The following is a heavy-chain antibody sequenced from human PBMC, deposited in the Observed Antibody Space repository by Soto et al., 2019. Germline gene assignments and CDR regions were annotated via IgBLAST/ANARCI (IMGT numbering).Heavy chain of an antibody. V-gene: IGHV1-8*01. D-gene: IGHD2-8*01. CDR3: ARSHCTNGVCPDAFDI. J-gene: IGHJ3*02. CDR2: MNPNSGNT. CDR1: GYTFTSYD. Sequence: ASVKVSCKASGYTFTSYDINWVRQATGQGLEWMGWMNPNSGNTGYAQKFQGRVTTTRNTSISTAYMELSSLRSEDTAVYYCARSHCTNGVCPDAFDIWGQGTMVTVSS.